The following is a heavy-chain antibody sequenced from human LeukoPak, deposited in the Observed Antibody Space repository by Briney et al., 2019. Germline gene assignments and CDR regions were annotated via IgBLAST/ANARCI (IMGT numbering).Heavy chain of an antibody. CDR2: LSGSGGNT. CDR1: GFTFSSYA. CDR3: AKDQSYDFWSGYFVFDP. V-gene: IGHV3-23*01. Sequence: GGSLRLSCAASGFTFSSYAMSWVRQAPGKGLEWVSGLSGSGGNTYYADSVEGRFVISRDSSSNTLYLRMNSLRAEDTAVYYCAKDQSYDFWSGYFVFDPWGQGTLVTVSS. D-gene: IGHD3-3*01. J-gene: IGHJ5*02.